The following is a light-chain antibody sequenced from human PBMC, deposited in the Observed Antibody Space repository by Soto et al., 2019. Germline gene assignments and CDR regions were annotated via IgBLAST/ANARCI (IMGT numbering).Light chain of an antibody. Sequence: QSVLTQPASVSGSPGQSITISCTGTSSDVGGYNYVSWYQQHPGKAPKLMIYEVNNRPSGVSNRFSGSKSGNTASLTISGLQAEDEGDYYCSSYTDSSTLGVFGTGTKV. CDR2: EVN. J-gene: IGLJ1*01. CDR1: SSDVGGYNY. V-gene: IGLV2-14*01. CDR3: SSYTDSSTLGV.